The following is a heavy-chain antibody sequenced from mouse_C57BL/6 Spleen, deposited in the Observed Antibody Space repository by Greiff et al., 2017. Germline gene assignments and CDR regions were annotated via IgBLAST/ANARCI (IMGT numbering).Heavy chain of an antibody. V-gene: IGHV1-52*01. Sequence: VQLQQPGAELVRPGSSVKLSCKASGYTFTSYWMHWVKQRPIQGLEWIGNIDPSDSETHYNQKFKDKATLTVDKSSSTADMQLSSLTSEDSAVYYCARSSYGYDGYFDVWGTGTTVTVSS. CDR3: ARSSYGYDGYFDV. J-gene: IGHJ1*03. D-gene: IGHD2-2*01. CDR2: IDPSDSET. CDR1: GYTFTSYW.